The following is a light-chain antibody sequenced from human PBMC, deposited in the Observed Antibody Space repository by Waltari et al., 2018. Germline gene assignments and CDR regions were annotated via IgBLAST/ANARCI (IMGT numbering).Light chain of an antibody. CDR3: CSYAGSTSYVV. Sequence: QSALTQPASVSGSPGPSITIPRTGTSSDVGSFNLVSWYQLLPGKAPKLLISEVNKRPSGVSNRFFGSKSGITASLTISGLQTGDEADYYCCSYAGSTSYVVFGGGTK. J-gene: IGLJ2*01. CDR1: SSDVGSFNL. V-gene: IGLV2-23*02. CDR2: EVN.